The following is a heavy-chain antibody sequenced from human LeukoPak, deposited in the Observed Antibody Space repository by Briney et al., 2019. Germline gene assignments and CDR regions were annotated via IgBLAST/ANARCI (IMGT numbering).Heavy chain of an antibody. CDR3: AKDLYYYGSGSYQGTSDAFDI. V-gene: IGHV3-30*02. J-gene: IGHJ3*02. CDR2: VRYDGSNQ. Sequence: GGSLRLSCAASGFSFSSYGMHWVRQAPGKGLEWVAFVRYDGSNQYYADFVKGRFTISRDNSKNTVYLQMNSLRAEDTAVYYCAKDLYYYGSGSYQGTSDAFDIWGQGTMVTVSS. CDR1: GFSFSSYG. D-gene: IGHD3-10*01.